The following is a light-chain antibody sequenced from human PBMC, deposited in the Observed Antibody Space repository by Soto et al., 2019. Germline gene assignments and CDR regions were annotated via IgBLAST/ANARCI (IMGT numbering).Light chain of an antibody. Sequence: SYELTQPPSVSVAPGKTATINCGEDNIGRKSVHWYQQKPGQAPVVVIYYDSDRPSGIPERFSGSNSGNTATLTISGVEAGDEADYYCQVWDSSGDRYVFGTGTKLTVL. V-gene: IGLV3-21*01. CDR1: NIGRKS. CDR2: YDS. J-gene: IGLJ1*01. CDR3: QVWDSSGDRYV.